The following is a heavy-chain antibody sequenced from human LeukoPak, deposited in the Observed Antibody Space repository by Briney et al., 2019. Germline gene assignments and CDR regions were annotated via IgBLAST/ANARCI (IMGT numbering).Heavy chain of an antibody. D-gene: IGHD3-10*01. CDR3: ATEKLYGSGTPFDY. J-gene: IGHJ4*02. CDR1: GGTFSSYA. Sequence: GASVKVSCKASGGTFSSYAISWVRQAPGQGLEWMGGIIPIFGTANYAQKFQGRVTMTEDTSTDTAYMELSSLRSEDTAVYYCATEKLYGSGTPFDYWGQGTLVTVSS. V-gene: IGHV1-69*06. CDR2: IIPIFGTA.